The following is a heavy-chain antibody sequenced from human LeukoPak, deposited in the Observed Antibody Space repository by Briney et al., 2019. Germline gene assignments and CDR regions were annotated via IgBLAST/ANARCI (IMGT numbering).Heavy chain of an antibody. CDR1: GGSISSYY. D-gene: IGHD6-13*01. CDR3: ARRKAAAFDY. CDR2: IYYSGST. Sequence: SEALSLTCTVSGGSISSYYWSWIRQPPGKGLEWIGYIYYSGSTNYNPSLKSRVTISVDTSKNQFSLKLSPVTAADTAVYYCARRKAAAFDYWGQGTLVTVSS. V-gene: IGHV4-59*08. J-gene: IGHJ4*02.